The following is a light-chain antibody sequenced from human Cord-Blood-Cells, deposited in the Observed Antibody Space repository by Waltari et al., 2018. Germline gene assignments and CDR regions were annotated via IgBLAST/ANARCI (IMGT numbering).Light chain of an antibody. Sequence: QSVLTQPPSASATPGQRVTISCSGSSSNIGSNTVNWYQQHPGTAPKLLSYSNNQRPSGVPDRFSGSKSGTSASLAISGLQSEEEADYYCAAWDDSLNGWVFGGGTKLTVL. CDR1: SSNIGSNT. J-gene: IGLJ3*02. V-gene: IGLV1-44*01. CDR3: AAWDDSLNGWV. CDR2: SNN.